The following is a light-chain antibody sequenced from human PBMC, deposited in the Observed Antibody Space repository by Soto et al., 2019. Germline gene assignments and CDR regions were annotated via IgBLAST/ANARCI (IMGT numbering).Light chain of an antibody. Sequence: EIVMTQSPATLSVSPGERATLSCMASHYIYSNVAWFQQRPGQAPRLLIYRASTRATGTPARFSGSGSGTEFTLTITSLQSEDFALYYCQQYHNLWTFGQGTKVDI. J-gene: IGKJ1*01. CDR3: QQYHNLWT. V-gene: IGKV3-15*01. CDR1: HYIYSN. CDR2: RAS.